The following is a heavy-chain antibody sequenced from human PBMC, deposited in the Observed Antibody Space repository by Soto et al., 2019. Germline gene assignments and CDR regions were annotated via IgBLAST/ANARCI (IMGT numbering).Heavy chain of an antibody. CDR1: SGSISSGDYK. Sequence: QVQLQESSPGLVKPSQTLSLTCTVSSGSISSGDYKWSWIRQPPGKGLEWIVYIYYSGYTYNNPSLKRRVVTSVDTSKSQFSLKLSSVTAADTAVYYCARSDDYVTLDYWGQGTLVTVSS. CDR2: IYYSGYT. D-gene: IGHD4-17*01. CDR3: ARSDDYVTLDY. J-gene: IGHJ4*02. V-gene: IGHV4-30-4*01.